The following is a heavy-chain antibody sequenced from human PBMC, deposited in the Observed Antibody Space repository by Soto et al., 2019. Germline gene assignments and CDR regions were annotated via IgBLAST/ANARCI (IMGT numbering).Heavy chain of an antibody. CDR2: INHSGST. CDR3: ARDKITGLFDY. CDR1: GGSFSGYY. V-gene: IGHV4-34*01. D-gene: IGHD2-8*02. J-gene: IGHJ4*02. Sequence: QVQLQQWGPGLLKPSETLSLTCAVYGGSFSGYYWTWFRQPPGTGLEWIGEINHSGSTNYNPSLKSRVTISVDTSKNQFSLKLTSVTAADTAVYYCARDKITGLFDYWGQGTLVTVSS.